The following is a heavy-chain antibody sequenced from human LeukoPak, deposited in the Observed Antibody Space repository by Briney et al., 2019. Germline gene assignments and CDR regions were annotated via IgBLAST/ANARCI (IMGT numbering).Heavy chain of an antibody. D-gene: IGHD3-22*01. CDR1: GYSPCRVFL. V-gene: IGHV4-38-2*02. CDR3: ARAQDFSDSSGPNYLDF. CDR2: FSHRGDS. J-gene: IGHJ4*02. Sequence: SETLSLTRPVNGYSPCRVFLYDWIRPSPGKGLGGVWRFSHRGDSYHNPFLKSRVTITVDTSKNQFSLKLLSVTAADTAVYYCARAQDFSDSSGPNYLDFWGQGILVTVSS.